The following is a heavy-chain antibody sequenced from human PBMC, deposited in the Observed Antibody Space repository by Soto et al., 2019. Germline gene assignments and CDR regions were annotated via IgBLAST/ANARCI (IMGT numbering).Heavy chain of an antibody. D-gene: IGHD4-17*01. CDR1: GGSISSGDYY. CDR3: ARGLNGDYDFWFDP. V-gene: IGHV4-30-4*01. Sequence: SETLSLTCTVSGGSISSGDYYWSWIRQPPGKGLEWIGYIYYSGSTYYNPSLKSRVTISVDTSKNQFSLKLSSVTAADTAVYYCARGLNGDYDFWFDPWGQGTLVTVSS. CDR2: IYYSGST. J-gene: IGHJ5*02.